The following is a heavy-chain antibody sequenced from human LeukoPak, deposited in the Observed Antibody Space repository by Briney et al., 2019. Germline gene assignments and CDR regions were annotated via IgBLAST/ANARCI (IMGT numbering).Heavy chain of an antibody. CDR1: GDSISTYF. CDR3: ARDTYYYDSGGYDDAFDI. J-gene: IGHJ3*02. V-gene: IGHV4-59*12. D-gene: IGHD3-22*01. CDR2: IYYSGRT. Sequence: SETLSLTCTVSGDSISTYFWSWIRQPPGRGLEWIGHIYYSGRTNYNPPLKSRVTISVDTSKNQFSLKLSSVTAADTAVYYCARDTYYYDSGGYDDAFDIWGPGTTVTVSS.